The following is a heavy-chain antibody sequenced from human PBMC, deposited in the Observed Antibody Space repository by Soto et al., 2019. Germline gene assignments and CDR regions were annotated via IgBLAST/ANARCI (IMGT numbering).Heavy chain of an antibody. CDR1: GGTFSSYA. CDR3: ARLTIPGSRVEYYGMDV. D-gene: IGHD3-3*01. Sequence: QVQLVQSGAEVKKPGSSVKVSCKASGGTFSSYAISWVRQAPGQGLEWMGGIIPIFGTANYAQKFQGRVKITADESTSNAYMELSSLRSEDTAVYYCARLTIPGSRVEYYGMDVWGQGTTVTVSS. J-gene: IGHJ6*02. V-gene: IGHV1-69*12. CDR2: IIPIFGTA.